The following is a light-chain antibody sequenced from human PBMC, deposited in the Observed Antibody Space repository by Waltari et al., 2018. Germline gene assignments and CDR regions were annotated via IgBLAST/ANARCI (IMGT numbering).Light chain of an antibody. CDR1: QGLSTW. V-gene: IGKV1-12*01. J-gene: IGKJ1*01. CDR2: TSS. Sequence: DVHMTQSPSSVSASVGDRVTISCRASQGLSTWLAWYQQKPGRAPKLLIHTSSILQSGVPSRFSGSGSVTDVTLTISSLQPEDVATYYCQQANSFPWTFGQGTRVDIK. CDR3: QQANSFPWT.